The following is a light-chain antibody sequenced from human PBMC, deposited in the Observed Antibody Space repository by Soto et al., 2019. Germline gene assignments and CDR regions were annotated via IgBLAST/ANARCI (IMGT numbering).Light chain of an antibody. CDR1: SSDIGGYNY. CDR3: SSFANSNNRL. Sequence: QSVLTQPPSASGSPGQSVTISCTGTSSDIGGYNYVSWYQQHPGKAPKLMIYEVSKRPSGVHDRFSGSKSGNTASLTVSGLQAEDEADYYCSSFANSNNRLFGGGTKLTVL. V-gene: IGLV2-8*01. J-gene: IGLJ3*02. CDR2: EVS.